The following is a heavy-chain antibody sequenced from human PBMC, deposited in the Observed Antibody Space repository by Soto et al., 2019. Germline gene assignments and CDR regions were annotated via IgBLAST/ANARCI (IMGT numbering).Heavy chain of an antibody. CDR2: ITDSGGST. V-gene: IGHV3-23*01. J-gene: IGHJ4*02. CDR3: AKLYWNPRYFDY. D-gene: IGHD1-1*01. Sequence: EVQLLESGGGLLQPGGSLRLSCAASGFTFSSVAMAWVRQAPGKGLEWVSSITDSGGSTDYADSVKGRFTISRDNSRNTLYLQMNSLRADYTAVYYCAKLYWNPRYFDYWGQGTRVTISS. CDR1: GFTFSSVA.